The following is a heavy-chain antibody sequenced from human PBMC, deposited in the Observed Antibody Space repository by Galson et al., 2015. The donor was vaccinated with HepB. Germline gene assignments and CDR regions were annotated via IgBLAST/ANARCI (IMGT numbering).Heavy chain of an antibody. CDR2: IYPGDSDT. CDR1: GYSFTSYW. J-gene: IGHJ3*02. V-gene: IGHV5-51*01. CDR3: ARELVRYGSGSYADAFDI. Sequence: QSGAEVKKPGKSLKISCKGSGYSFTSYWIGWVRQMPGKGLEWMGIIYPGDSDTRYSPSFQGQVTISADKSISTAYLQWSSLKASDTAMYYCARELVRYGSGSYADAFDIWGQGTMVTVSS. D-gene: IGHD3-10*01.